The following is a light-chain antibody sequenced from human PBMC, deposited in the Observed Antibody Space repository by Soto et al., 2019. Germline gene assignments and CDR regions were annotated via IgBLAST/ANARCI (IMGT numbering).Light chain of an antibody. CDR1: SSNIGSNT. J-gene: IGLJ3*02. CDR3: AAWDDSLNGWV. CDR2: SNN. Sequence: QSVLTQPPSASGTPGQRVTISCSGSSSNIGSNTVNWYQQLPGTAPKLLIYSNNQRPSGVPDRFSGSKSGTSASLAISGLQSEGEANYDCAAWDDSLNGWVFGGGTKLTVL. V-gene: IGLV1-44*01.